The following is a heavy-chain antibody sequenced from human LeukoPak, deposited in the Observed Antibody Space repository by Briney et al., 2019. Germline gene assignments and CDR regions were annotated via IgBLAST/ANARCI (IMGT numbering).Heavy chain of an antibody. J-gene: IGHJ2*01. Sequence: SETLSLTCTVSGGSISSYYWSWIRQPPGKGLEWIGYVYSSGSTRYTPSLKSRVTISVDTSKNQFSLNLISVTAADTAVYYCARGAAGTYWSFDLWGRGTLVTVSS. CDR2: VYSSGST. CDR1: GGSISSYY. D-gene: IGHD6-13*01. V-gene: IGHV4-59*01. CDR3: ARGAAGTYWSFDL.